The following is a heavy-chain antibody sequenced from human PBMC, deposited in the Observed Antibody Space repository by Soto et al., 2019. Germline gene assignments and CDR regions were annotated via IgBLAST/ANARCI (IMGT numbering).Heavy chain of an antibody. V-gene: IGHV3-21*01. CDR3: ARDRASSSSIFDY. Sequence: GGSLRLSCAASGFTFSSYIMNWVRQSPGKGLEWVSSISSSSSYIYYADSVKGRFTISRDNAKNSLYLQMNSLRAEDTAVYYWARDRASSSSIFDYWRQGTLVRVAS. CDR2: ISSSSSYI. CDR1: GFTFSSYI. J-gene: IGHJ4*02. D-gene: IGHD6-6*01.